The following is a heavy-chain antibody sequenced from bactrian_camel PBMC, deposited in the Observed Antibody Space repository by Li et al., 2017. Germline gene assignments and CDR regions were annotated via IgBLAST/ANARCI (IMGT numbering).Heavy chain of an antibody. CDR1: ATALMY. CDR3: ASRVVEFMGNWCSLDNSGYSA. CDR2: ISTSGGSA. Sequence: VQLVESGGGSAQPRGSLTLSCSASATALMYMGWFRQAPGKEREAVAGISTSGGSAMYSDSVRGRFSVSQVSALNTVYLEMNNLKPEDTAVYRCASRVVEFMGNWCSLDNSGYSAWGQGTQVTVS. V-gene: IGHV3S53*01. D-gene: IGHD7*01. J-gene: IGHJ6*01.